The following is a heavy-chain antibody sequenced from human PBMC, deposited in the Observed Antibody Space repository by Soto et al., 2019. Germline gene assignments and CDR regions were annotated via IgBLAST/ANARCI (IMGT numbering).Heavy chain of an antibody. CDR1: GGSISSYY. Sequence: SETLSLTCPVSGGSISSYYLGWIRKPPGKGLEWIGRISYTGSTYYNPSLKSRVTISVDTSKNQFSLRLSSVTAADTAVYYCATSPDYYDSNGLIYYFDYWGQGTLVTVSS. V-gene: IGHV4-39*01. J-gene: IGHJ4*02. D-gene: IGHD3-22*01. CDR3: ATSPDYYDSNGLIYYFDY. CDR2: ISYTGST.